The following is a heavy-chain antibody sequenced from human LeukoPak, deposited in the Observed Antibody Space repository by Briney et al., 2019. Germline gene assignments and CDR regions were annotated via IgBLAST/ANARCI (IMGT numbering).Heavy chain of an antibody. CDR3: ARDGSGGDYNFDY. J-gene: IGHJ4*02. Sequence: ASVKVSCKASGYTFTGYYMHWVRQAPGQGLEWMGWINPNSGGTNHAQKFQGRVTMTRDTSISTAYMELSRLRSDDTAVYYCARDGSGGDYNFDYWGQGTLVTVSS. V-gene: IGHV1-2*02. CDR1: GYTFTGYY. CDR2: INPNSGGT. D-gene: IGHD4-17*01.